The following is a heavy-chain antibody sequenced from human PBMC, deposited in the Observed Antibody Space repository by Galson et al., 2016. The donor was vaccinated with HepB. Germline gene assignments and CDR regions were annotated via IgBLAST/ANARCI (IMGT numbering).Heavy chain of an antibody. D-gene: IGHD2-2*01. CDR2: IFISGNT. Sequence: TLSLTCTVSGGSISSDSYSWSWVRQPAVNGLEWIGRIFISGNTNYNPSLRSRVTISVDTSKNQFSLKLSSVTGADTAVYYCARTIVSAARGAFDIWGQGTTVIVSS. CDR3: ARTIVSAARGAFDI. J-gene: IGHJ3*02. V-gene: IGHV4-61*02. CDR1: GGSISSDSYS.